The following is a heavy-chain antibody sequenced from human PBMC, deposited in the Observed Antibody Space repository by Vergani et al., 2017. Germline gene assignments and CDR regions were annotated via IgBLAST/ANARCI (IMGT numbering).Heavy chain of an antibody. CDR2: ISSSSSYI. D-gene: IGHD1-26*01. CDR3: ASSEYSGGYRGGY. Sequence: EVQLVESGGGLVKPGGSLRLSCSAPGFTFSSYSMNWVRQAPGKGLEWVSSISSSSSYIYYADSVKGRFTISRDNAKNSLYLQMNSLRAEDTAVYYCASSEYSGGYRGGYWGQGTLVTVSS. CDR1: GFTFSSYS. J-gene: IGHJ4*02. V-gene: IGHV3-21*01.